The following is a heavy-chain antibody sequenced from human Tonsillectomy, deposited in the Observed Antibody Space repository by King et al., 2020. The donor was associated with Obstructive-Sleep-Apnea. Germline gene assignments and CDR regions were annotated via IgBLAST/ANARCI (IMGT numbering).Heavy chain of an antibody. CDR1: GGTFSSYA. V-gene: IGHV1-69*10. J-gene: IGHJ6*02. CDR2: IIPFLGIA. Sequence: QLVQSGAEVKKPGSSVKVSCKASGGTFSSYAISWVRQAPGQGLEWMGGIIPFLGIADYAQKFQGRVTITADKSTSTAFMELGSLRSEDTAVYYCARDRTVVVVVAATRGYYYGMDVWGQGTTVTVSS. D-gene: IGHD2-15*01. CDR3: ARDRTVVVVVAATRGYYYGMDV.